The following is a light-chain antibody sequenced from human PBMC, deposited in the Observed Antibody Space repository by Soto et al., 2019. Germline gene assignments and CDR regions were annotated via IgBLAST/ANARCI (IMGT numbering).Light chain of an antibody. CDR1: SSDVGTYSL. V-gene: IGLV2-23*02. CDR3: CSYAGSSTFVL. CDR2: EVI. Sequence: QSALTQPASVSGSPGQSITISCTGTSSDVGTYSLVSWYQQHPGKAPTLMIYEVIKRPSGVSNRFSGSKSGNTASLTISGLQAEDEADYYCCSYAGSSTFVLFGGGTKLTVL. J-gene: IGLJ2*01.